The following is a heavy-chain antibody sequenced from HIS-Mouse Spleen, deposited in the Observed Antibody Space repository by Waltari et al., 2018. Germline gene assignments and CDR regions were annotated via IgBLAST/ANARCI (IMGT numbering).Heavy chain of an antibody. J-gene: IGHJ3*02. V-gene: IGHV1-2*02. Sequence: QVQLVQSGAEVKKPGASVKVSCKASGYTFTGYYMHWVRQAPGQGLEWMGWINPNSGGTNYARKFKGRVTMTRDTSISTAYMELSRLRSDDTAVYYCARTGALDAFDIWGQGTMVTVSS. CDR3: ARTGALDAFDI. CDR2: INPNSGGT. D-gene: IGHD7-27*01. CDR1: GYTFTGYY.